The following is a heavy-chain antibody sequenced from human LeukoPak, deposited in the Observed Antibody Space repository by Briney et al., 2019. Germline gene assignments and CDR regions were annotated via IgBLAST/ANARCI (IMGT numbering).Heavy chain of an antibody. CDR2: ISSRGTTT. V-gene: IGHV3-48*03. D-gene: IGHD3-22*01. CDR1: GLPFSSYE. Sequence: PGGSLRLSCTASGLPFSSYEMNWVRQAPGKGLEWISYISSRGTTTYYADSVKGRFTISRDNAENSLYLQMNSLRAEDTAVYYCARVYDTSGYKTPPPDYWGQGTLVTVSS. J-gene: IGHJ4*02. CDR3: ARVYDTSGYKTPPPDY.